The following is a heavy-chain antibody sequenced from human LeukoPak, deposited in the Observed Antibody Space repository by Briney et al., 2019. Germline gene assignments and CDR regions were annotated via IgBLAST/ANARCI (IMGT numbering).Heavy chain of an antibody. V-gene: IGHV4-4*02. CDR3: ASYRIVAAGGSNWFDP. CDR1: GGSISSSNW. CDR2: IYHSGST. Sequence: SGTLSLTCAVSGGSISSSNWWSWVRQPPGKGLEWIGEIYHSGSTTYNPSLKSRVTISVDKSKNQFSLRLSSVTAADTAVYYCASYRIVAAGGSNWFDPWGQGTLVTVSS. D-gene: IGHD6-13*01. J-gene: IGHJ5*02.